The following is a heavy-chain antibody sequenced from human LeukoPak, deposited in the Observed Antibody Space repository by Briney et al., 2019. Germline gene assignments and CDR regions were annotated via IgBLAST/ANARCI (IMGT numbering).Heavy chain of an antibody. Sequence: ASVKVSCKASGYTFTTYGIIWVRQAPGQGLEWMGWISTYNAKKKYAQNLQGRVAMTTDTSTSTVYMELRSLTSDDKAVYYCARDTGSNFFDPWGQGTLVTVAS. CDR3: ARDTGSNFFDP. CDR2: ISTYNAKK. J-gene: IGHJ5*02. CDR1: GYTFTTYG. D-gene: IGHD1-26*01. V-gene: IGHV1-18*01.